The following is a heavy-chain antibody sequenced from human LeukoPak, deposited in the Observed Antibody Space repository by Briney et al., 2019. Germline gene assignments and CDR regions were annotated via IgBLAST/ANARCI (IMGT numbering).Heavy chain of an antibody. CDR1: GYTFTSYG. D-gene: IGHD6-13*01. Sequence: ASVKVSCKASGYTFTSYGISWVRQAPGQGLEWMGWISAYNGNTNYAQKLQGRVTMTTDTSTSTAYVELRSLRSDDTAVYYCARDLRGYSSSWYSDYYYYGMDVWGQGTTVTVSS. CDR3: ARDLRGYSSSWYSDYYYYGMDV. CDR2: ISAYNGNT. J-gene: IGHJ6*02. V-gene: IGHV1-18*01.